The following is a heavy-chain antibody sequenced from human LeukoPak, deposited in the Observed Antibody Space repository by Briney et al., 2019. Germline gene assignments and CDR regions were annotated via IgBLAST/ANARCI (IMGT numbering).Heavy chain of an antibody. Sequence: PSETLSLTRTVSGGSISSYYWSWIRQPPGKGLEWIGYIYYSGSTNYNPSLKSRVTISVDTSKNQFSLKLSSVTAADTAVYYCARHPYCGGDCYPVGMDVWGQGTTVTVSS. J-gene: IGHJ6*02. V-gene: IGHV4-59*08. D-gene: IGHD2-21*02. CDR1: GGSISSYY. CDR3: ARHPYCGGDCYPVGMDV. CDR2: IYYSGST.